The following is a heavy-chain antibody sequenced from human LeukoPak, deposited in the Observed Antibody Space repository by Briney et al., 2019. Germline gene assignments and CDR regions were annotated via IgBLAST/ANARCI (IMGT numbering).Heavy chain of an antibody. D-gene: IGHD1-26*01. V-gene: IGHV1-8*01. CDR1: GYTFTSYD. CDR3: ARAARRSGSYYFDH. Sequence: ASVKVSCKASGYTFTSYDINWVRQATGQGLEWMGWMNPNSGNTGYAQKFQGRVTMTRNTSISTAYMELSSLRSEDTAVYYCARAARRSGSYYFDHWGQGTLVTVSS. CDR2: MNPNSGNT. J-gene: IGHJ4*02.